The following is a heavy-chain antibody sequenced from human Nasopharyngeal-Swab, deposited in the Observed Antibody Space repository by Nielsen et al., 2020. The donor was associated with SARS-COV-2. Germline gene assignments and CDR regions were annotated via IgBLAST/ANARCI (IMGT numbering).Heavy chain of an antibody. D-gene: IGHD6-13*01. Sequence: WVRQAPGQGLEWMGWINAGNGNTKYSQKFQGRVTITRDTSASTAYMELSSLRSEDTAVYYCARDLWSSSSWYALELTRGIDPWGQGTPVTVSS. J-gene: IGHJ5*02. CDR3: ARDLWSSSSWYALELTRGIDP. V-gene: IGHV1-3*01. CDR2: INAGNGNT.